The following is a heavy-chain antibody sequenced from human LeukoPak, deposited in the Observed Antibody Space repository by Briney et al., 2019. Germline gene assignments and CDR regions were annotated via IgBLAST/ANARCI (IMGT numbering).Heavy chain of an antibody. CDR3: ATAAGGLRASD. V-gene: IGHV3-15*01. D-gene: IGHD6-13*01. CDR2: IKRKTDGGTT. CDR1: GLTFKYAW. J-gene: IGHJ4*02. Sequence: GGSLRLSRAASGLTFKYAWMSWVRQAPGTGLEWVGRIKRKTDGGTTEYAAPVKGRFSISRDDSKNTLYLQMNSLKTEDTAVYFCATAAGGLRASDWGQGTLVTVSS.